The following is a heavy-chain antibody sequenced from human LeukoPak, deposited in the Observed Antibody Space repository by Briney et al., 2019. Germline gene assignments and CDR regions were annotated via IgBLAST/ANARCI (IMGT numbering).Heavy chain of an antibody. D-gene: IGHD2-15*01. CDR1: GFTFSSYA. CDR2: ISYDGSNK. V-gene: IGHV3-30-3*01. J-gene: IGHJ6*02. CDR3: ARDPCSGGSCYPRGYYYYGMDV. Sequence: GRSLRLSCAASGFTFSSYAMHWVRQAPGKGLEWVAVISYDGSNKYYADSVKGRLTISRDNSRNTMYLQMNSLRAEDTAVYYCARDPCSGGSCYPRGYYYYGMDVWGQGTTVTVSS.